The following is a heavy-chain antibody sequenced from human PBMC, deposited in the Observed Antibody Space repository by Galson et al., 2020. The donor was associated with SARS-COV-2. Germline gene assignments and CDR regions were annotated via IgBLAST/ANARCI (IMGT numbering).Heavy chain of an antibody. V-gene: IGHV3-33*01. Sequence: ALRLSCAASGFTFSSYGMHWVRQAPGKGLEWVAVIWYDGSNKYYADSVKGRFTISRDNSKNTLYLQMISLRAEDTAVYYCAREAPRGGWYEDYFDYWGQGTLVTVSS. CDR1: GFTFSSYG. CDR2: IWYDGSNK. D-gene: IGHD6-19*01. CDR3: AREAPRGGWYEDYFDY. J-gene: IGHJ4*02.